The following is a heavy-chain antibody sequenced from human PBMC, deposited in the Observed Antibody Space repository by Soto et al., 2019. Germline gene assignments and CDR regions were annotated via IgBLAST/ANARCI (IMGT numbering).Heavy chain of an antibody. J-gene: IGHJ5*02. CDR2: IYLHDDN. D-gene: IGHD1-26*01. CDR1: GFSLSTTGVG. CDR3: AHRQGSIVVNGDNWFDP. V-gene: IGHV2-5*01. Sequence: QITLKESGPTLVKPTQTLTLTCTFSGFSLSTTGVGVGWIRQPPGKALECLALIYLHDDNRYSPSLKSRLTITKNTSKNQVVLTVTNMDPVDTATYYCAHRQGSIVVNGDNWFDPWGQGTLVTVSS.